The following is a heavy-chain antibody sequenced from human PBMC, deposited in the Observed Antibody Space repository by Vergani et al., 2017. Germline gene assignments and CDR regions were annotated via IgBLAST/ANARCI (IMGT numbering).Heavy chain of an antibody. CDR2: ITAIGSA. CDR1: GGSLSGYF. Sequence: QVHLQQRGAGVLKPSETLSLTCGVIGGSLSGYFWSWIRQSPGRGLEWIGEITAIGSAKYSPSATSRVTISVDTSRGEFTLTVTSVTAADTGLYFCASRRPRLNLGSKSNAGTLDSWGQGTLVTGSS. CDR3: ASRRPRLNLGSKSNAGTLDS. V-gene: IGHV4-34*02. J-gene: IGHJ4*02. D-gene: IGHD3-10*01.